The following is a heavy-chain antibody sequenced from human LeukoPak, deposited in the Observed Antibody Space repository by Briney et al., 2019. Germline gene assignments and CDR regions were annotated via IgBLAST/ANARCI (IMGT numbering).Heavy chain of an antibody. CDR2: IYSGGST. D-gene: IGHD3-22*01. J-gene: IGHJ4*02. Sequence: VSVIYSGGSTYYADSVKGRFTISRDNSKNTLYLQMNSPRAEDTAVYYCARDLGASSGYFDYWGQGTLVTVSS. CDR3: ARDLGASSGYFDY. V-gene: IGHV3-53*01.